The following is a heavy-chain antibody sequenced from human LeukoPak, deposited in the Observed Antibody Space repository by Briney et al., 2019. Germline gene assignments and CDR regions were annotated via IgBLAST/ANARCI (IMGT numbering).Heavy chain of an antibody. V-gene: IGHV4-39*07. CDR1: GGSISNGDYY. J-gene: IGHJ4*01. Sequence: PSETLSLTCSVSGGSISNGDYYWGWIRQAPGKGLVWTGSIFDGETTHYNPSLKNRATISVDTSKNQFSLKLTSVTAADATMYYCARQLPTAAADTRGYFDYWGQGTVVTVSS. CDR3: ARQLPTAAADTRGYFDY. CDR2: IFDGETT. D-gene: IGHD6-25*01.